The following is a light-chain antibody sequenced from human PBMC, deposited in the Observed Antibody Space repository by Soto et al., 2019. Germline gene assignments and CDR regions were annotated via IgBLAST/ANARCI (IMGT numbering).Light chain of an antibody. CDR2: GAS. CDR3: QQYGSSPET. CDR1: QSISSSY. Sequence: IVWTQSPGTLSLSHGERATLSCRTSQSISSSYLAWYQQKPGQAPRLLIYGASNRATGIPDRFSGSGSGTDFTLTISGLEPEDFAVYYCQQYGSSPETFGQGTKVDIK. V-gene: IGKV3-20*01. J-gene: IGKJ1*01.